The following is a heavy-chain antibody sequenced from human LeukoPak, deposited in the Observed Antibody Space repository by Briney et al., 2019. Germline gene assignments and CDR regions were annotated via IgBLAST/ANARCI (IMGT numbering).Heavy chain of an antibody. CDR3: AKARGNIVVVPADV. J-gene: IGHJ6*02. CDR1: GFTFSSYA. Sequence: GGSLRLSCAASGFTFSSYAMSWVRQAPGKGLEWVSAISGSGGSTYYADSVKGRFTISRDNSKNTLYLQMNSLRAEDTAVYYCAKARGNIVVVPADVWGQGTTVTVSS. V-gene: IGHV3-23*01. CDR2: ISGSGGST. D-gene: IGHD2-2*01.